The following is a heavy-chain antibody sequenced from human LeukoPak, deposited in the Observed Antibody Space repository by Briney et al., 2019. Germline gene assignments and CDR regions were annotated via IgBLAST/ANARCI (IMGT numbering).Heavy chain of an antibody. J-gene: IGHJ4*02. CDR1: GFTFSDYY. CDR3: AKDSCGGDCYSFDY. CDR2: IPSTSSYT. V-gene: IGHV3-11*05. Sequence: NPGGSLRLSCVASGFTFSDYYMSWIRQAPGKGLEWVSYIPSTSSYTSYADSVKGRFTISRDNAKNSLYLQMSSLRAEDTAVYYCAKDSCGGDCYSFDYWGQGTLVTVSS. D-gene: IGHD2-21*02.